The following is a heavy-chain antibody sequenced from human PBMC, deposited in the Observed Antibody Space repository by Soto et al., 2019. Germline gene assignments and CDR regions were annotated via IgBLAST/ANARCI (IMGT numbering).Heavy chain of an antibody. J-gene: IGHJ3*02. CDR2: IVPVFDTR. Sequence: QVQLVQSGAEVKKPGASVKVSCQASRYTFNTYGIGWVRQAPGQGLEWMGGIVPVFDTRTYAQKFQGRVTITADESTRTAYMELRSLRSEDTAVYYCAREVTEGLDIWGQVTMATVSS. CDR3: AREVTEGLDI. V-gene: IGHV1-69*01. D-gene: IGHD3-10*01. CDR1: RYTFNTYG.